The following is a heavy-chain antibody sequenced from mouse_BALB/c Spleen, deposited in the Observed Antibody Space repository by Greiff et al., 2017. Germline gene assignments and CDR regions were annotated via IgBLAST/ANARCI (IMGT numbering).Heavy chain of an antibody. D-gene: IGHD2-14*01. V-gene: IGHV1-15*01. Sequence: VKLQQSGAELVRPGASVTLSCKASGYTFTDYEMHWVKQTPVHGLEWIGAIDPETGGTAYNQKFKGKATLTADKSSSTAYMELRSLTSEDSAVYYCTRVQSTTGFAYWGQGTLVTVSA. J-gene: IGHJ3*01. CDR1: GYTFTDYE. CDR2: IDPETGGT. CDR3: TRVQSTTGFAY.